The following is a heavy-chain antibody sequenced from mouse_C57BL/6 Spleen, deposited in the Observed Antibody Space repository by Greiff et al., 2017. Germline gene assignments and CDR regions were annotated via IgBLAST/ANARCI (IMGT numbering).Heavy chain of an antibody. J-gene: IGHJ1*03. CDR2: ISSGSSTI. D-gene: IGHD3-2*02. Sequence: EVKLLESGGGLVKPGGSLKLSCAASGFTFSDYGMHWVRQAPEKGLEWVAYISSGSSTIYYADTVKGRFTISRDNAKNTLCLQMTSLRSEDTAMYYCGRGQLRRWYFDVWGTGTTVTVSS. V-gene: IGHV5-17*01. CDR3: GRGQLRRWYFDV. CDR1: GFTFSDYG.